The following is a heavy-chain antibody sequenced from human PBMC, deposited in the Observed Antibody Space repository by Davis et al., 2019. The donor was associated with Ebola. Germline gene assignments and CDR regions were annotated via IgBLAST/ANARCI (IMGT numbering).Heavy chain of an antibody. CDR3: VRAVFHEVLDY. J-gene: IGHJ4*02. V-gene: IGHV3-30*04. CDR1: RLNLGYFA. CDR2: VSHSERER. Sequence: GESLKISCEVARLNLGYFAMHWVRQAPGKGLEWVAVVSHSERERFYADSVKGRFTISRDNSENTLYLQMSSLTVDDTAVYYCVRAVFHEVLDYWGQGTPVTVSS. D-gene: IGHD3-3*01.